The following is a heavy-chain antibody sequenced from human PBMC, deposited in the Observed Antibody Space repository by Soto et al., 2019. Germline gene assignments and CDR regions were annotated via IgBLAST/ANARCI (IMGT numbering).Heavy chain of an antibody. Sequence: ASVKVSCKASGYTFTGYYMHWVRQAPGQGLEWMGWINPNSGGTNYAQKFQGWVTMTRDTSISTAYMELSRLRSDDTAVYYCARGGSYYDFWSGYYTFNANYYYYGMDVWGQGTTGTVSS. D-gene: IGHD3-3*01. CDR3: ARGGSYYDFWSGYYTFNANYYYYGMDV. CDR2: INPNSGGT. CDR1: GYTFTGYY. V-gene: IGHV1-2*04. J-gene: IGHJ6*02.